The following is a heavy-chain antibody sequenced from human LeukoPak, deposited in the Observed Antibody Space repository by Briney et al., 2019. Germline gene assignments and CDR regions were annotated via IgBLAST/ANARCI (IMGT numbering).Heavy chain of an antibody. J-gene: IGHJ4*02. CDR1: GGSISSYY. Sequence: PSETLSLTCTVSGGSISSYYWSWIRQPPGKGLEWIGYIYYSGSTNYNPSLKSRVTISVDTSKNQLSLKLSSVTAADTAVYYCAGHLRFGAQHFDYWGQGTLVTVSS. CDR3: AGHLRFGAQHFDY. V-gene: IGHV4-59*08. CDR2: IYYSGST. D-gene: IGHD3-10*01.